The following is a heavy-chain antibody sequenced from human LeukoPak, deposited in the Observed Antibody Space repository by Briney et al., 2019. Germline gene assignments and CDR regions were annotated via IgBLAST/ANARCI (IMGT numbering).Heavy chain of an antibody. CDR2: ISSSSSYI. CDR1: GFTFSSYS. Sequence: GGSLRLSCAASGFTFSSYSMNWVRQAPGKGLEWVSSISSSSSYIYYADSVKGRFTISRDNAKNSLYLQMNSLRAEDTAVYYCARNRGYDFWSGYLYWGQGALVIVFS. J-gene: IGHJ4*02. D-gene: IGHD3-3*01. CDR3: ARNRGYDFWSGYLY. V-gene: IGHV3-21*01.